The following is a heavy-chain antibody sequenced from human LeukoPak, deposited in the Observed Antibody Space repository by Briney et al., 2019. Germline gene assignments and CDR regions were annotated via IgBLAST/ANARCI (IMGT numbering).Heavy chain of an antibody. CDR1: GGSVTNYY. CDR3: ARHGKGVTYFYTFDI. CDR2: VYAGGAT. J-gene: IGHJ3*02. V-gene: IGHV4-59*08. Sequence: KTSETLSLTCTVSGGSVTNYYWSWIRQTPGEGLEWIGYVYAGGATNSNPSLKSRVTISVDTSKNQFSLKLSSVTAADTAVYYCARHGKGVTYFYTFDIWGQGTVVAVSS. D-gene: IGHD2/OR15-2a*01.